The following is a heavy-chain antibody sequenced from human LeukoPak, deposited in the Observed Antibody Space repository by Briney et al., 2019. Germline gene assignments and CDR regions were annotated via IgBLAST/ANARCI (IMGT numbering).Heavy chain of an antibody. J-gene: IGHJ4*02. V-gene: IGHV4-39*07. CDR2: IYYSGST. CDR3: ARVNLETRFGAIDY. Sequence: SETLSLTCTVSGGSISSSSYYWGWIRQPPGKGLEWIGSIYYSGSTYYNPSLKSRVTISVDTSKNQLSLKLSSVTAADTAVYYCARVNLETRFGAIDYWGQGTLVTVSS. CDR1: GGSISSSSYY. D-gene: IGHD3-10*02.